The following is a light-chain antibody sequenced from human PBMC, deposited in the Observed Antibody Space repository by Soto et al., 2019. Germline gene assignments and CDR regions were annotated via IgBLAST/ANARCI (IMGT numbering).Light chain of an antibody. Sequence: DIEMTQSPSSLSASVGDRVTITCRASQSISSYLNWYQQKPGKAPKLLIYAASSLQSGVPSRFSGSGSGTDFTLTISSLQPEDFATYYCQQSYSTSSTFGQGTQLEIK. J-gene: IGKJ5*01. CDR1: QSISSY. CDR2: AAS. V-gene: IGKV1-39*01. CDR3: QQSYSTSST.